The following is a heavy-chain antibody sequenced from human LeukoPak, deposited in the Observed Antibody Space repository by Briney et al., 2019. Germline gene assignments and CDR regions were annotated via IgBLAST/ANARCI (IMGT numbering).Heavy chain of an antibody. J-gene: IGHJ4*02. CDR2: ISSSSSYI. Sequence: GGSLRLSCAASGFTFSSYSMNWVRQAPGKGLEWVSSISSSSSYIYYADSVKGRFTISRDNAKNSLYLQMNSLRAEDTAVYYCARVPGQWLVRTRRYYFDYWGQGTLVTVSS. CDR3: ARVPGQWLVRTRRYYFDY. V-gene: IGHV3-21*01. CDR1: GFTFSSYS. D-gene: IGHD6-19*01.